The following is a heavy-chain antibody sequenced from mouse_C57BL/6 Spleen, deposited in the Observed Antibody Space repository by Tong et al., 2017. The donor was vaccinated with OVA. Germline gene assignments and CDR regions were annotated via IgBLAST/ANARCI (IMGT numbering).Heavy chain of an antibody. CDR3: ARNYYGNSYFDY. Sequence: EVQLQESGPELVKPGASVKISCKASGYSFTGYYMNWVKQSPEKSLEWIGEINPSTGGTTYNQKFKAKATLTVDKSSSTAYMQLKSLTSEESAVYYCARNYYGNSYFDYWGQGTTLTVSS. J-gene: IGHJ2*01. D-gene: IGHD2-1*01. CDR2: INPSTGGT. V-gene: IGHV1-42*01. CDR1: GYSFTGYY.